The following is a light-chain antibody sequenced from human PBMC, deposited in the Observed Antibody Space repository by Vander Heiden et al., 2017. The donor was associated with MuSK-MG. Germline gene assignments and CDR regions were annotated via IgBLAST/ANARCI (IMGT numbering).Light chain of an antibody. Sequence: EVVITQSPATLSVSRGERATLSCRASQRVSSNLAWYQQKPGQAPRLLSYGASTRANGIPARFSGSGSGTEVTLTISSLQSEDFAVYHCQQYNNWPWTFGRGTKVEIK. V-gene: IGKV3-15*01. CDR2: GAS. CDR3: QQYNNWPWT. J-gene: IGKJ1*01. CDR1: QRVSSN.